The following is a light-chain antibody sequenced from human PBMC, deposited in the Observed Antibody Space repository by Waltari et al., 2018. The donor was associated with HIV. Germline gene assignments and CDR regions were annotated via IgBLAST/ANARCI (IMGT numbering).Light chain of an antibody. J-gene: IGKJ4*01. V-gene: IGKV3-15*01. CDR1: QMVSSD. CDR3: QQYNNWPLT. CDR2: GAS. Sequence: EIVMTQSPATLSVSPGERVTLACRARQMVSSDLAWYQQKPGQAPRLLIYGASTRATGIPARFSGSKSGTEFTLAISSLQSEDFAVYYCQQYNNWPLTFGGGTKVEIK.